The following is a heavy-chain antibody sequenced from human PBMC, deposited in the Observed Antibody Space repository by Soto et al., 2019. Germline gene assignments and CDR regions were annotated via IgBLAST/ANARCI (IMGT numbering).Heavy chain of an antibody. Sequence: ASVKVSCKASGYTFTSYGISWVRQAPGQGLEWMGWISAYNGNTNYAQKLQGRVTMTTDTSTSTAYMELRSLRSDDTAVYYCARETTTVVTVGAFDIWGQGTMVTVSS. CDR2: ISAYNGNT. V-gene: IGHV1-18*01. J-gene: IGHJ3*02. CDR1: GYTFTSYG. CDR3: ARETTTVVTVGAFDI. D-gene: IGHD4-17*01.